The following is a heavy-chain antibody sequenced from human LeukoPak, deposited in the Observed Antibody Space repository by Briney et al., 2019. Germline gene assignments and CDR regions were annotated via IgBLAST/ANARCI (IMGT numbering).Heavy chain of an antibody. V-gene: IGHV1-46*01. CDR1: GYTFTTYY. Sequence: ASVKVSCKASGYTFTTYYMHWVRQAPGQGLEWMGILNPSSGSTSYAQRFQGRVTMTRDTSTSTFYMELRSLRSDDTAVYYCALCGNDEIDAFDIWGQGTMVTVSS. J-gene: IGHJ3*02. CDR3: ALCGNDEIDAFDI. D-gene: IGHD1-1*01. CDR2: LNPSSGST.